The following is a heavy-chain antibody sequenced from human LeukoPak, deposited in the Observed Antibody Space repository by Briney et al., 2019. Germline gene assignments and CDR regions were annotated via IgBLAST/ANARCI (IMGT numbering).Heavy chain of an antibody. J-gene: IGHJ5*02. V-gene: IGHV1-69*05. Sequence: SVEVSCKASGGTFSSYAISWVRQAPGQGLEWMGGIIPIFGTANYAQKFQGRVTITTDESTSTAYMELSSLRSEDTAVYYCARVKVDGVYSSSWYGWFDPWGQGTLVTV. CDR3: ARVKVDGVYSSSWYGWFDP. CDR2: IIPIFGTA. D-gene: IGHD6-13*01. CDR1: GGTFSSYA.